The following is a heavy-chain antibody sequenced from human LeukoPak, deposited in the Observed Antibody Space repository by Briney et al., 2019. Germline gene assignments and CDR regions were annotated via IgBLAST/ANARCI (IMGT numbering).Heavy chain of an antibody. CDR2: ISSSSSTI. V-gene: IGHV3-48*01. J-gene: IGHJ4*02. CDR1: GFIFSSYS. Sequence: PGGSLRLSCAASGFIFSSYSMNWVRQAPGKGLEWVSYISSSSSTIYYADSVKGRFTISRDNAKNSLYLQMNSLRAEDTAVYYCARNPIAARPHSPIDYWGQGTLVTVSS. D-gene: IGHD6-6*01. CDR3: ARNPIAARPHSPIDY.